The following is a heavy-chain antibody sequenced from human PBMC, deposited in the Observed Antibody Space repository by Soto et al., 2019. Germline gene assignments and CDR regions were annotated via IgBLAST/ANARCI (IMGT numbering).Heavy chain of an antibody. D-gene: IGHD3-10*01. Sequence: PSETLSLTCAVSGGSISSGGYSWSWIRQPPGKGLECIGYIYQNGNTSYNPSLKSRVTISVDRSKNQFSLKLNSVTAADTAVYYCARAPSSMLRGMTHSLNWFDPWGQGTLVSVSS. V-gene: IGHV4-30-2*01. CDR2: IYQNGNT. CDR3: ARAPSSMLRGMTHSLNWFDP. CDR1: GGSISSGGYS. J-gene: IGHJ5*02.